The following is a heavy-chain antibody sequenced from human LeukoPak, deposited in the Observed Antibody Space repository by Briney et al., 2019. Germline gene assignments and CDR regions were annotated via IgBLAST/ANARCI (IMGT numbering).Heavy chain of an antibody. CDR1: GFSISTQW. D-gene: IGHD6-13*01. J-gene: IGHJ4*02. CDR3: AREGLSISWFSLDC. CDR2: IKQDGSEK. Sequence: PGGSLRLSCAASGFSISTQWMSWVRQAPGKGLEWVANIKQDGSEKYYVDSVKGRFTISRDNARNLLYLQMNSLRAEDTAVYYCAREGLSISWFSLDCWGQGTLVTVSS. V-gene: IGHV3-7*04.